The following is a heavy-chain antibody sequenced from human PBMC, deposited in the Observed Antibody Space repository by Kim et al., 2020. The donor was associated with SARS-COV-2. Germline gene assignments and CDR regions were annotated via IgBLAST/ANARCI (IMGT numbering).Heavy chain of an antibody. V-gene: IGHV3-33*08. CDR1: GFRFSNYG. Sequence: GGSLRLSCAASGFRFSNYGMHWVRQAPGKGLEWVAATWHDGSNDYYTDSVKGRFTISRDDSKNTLYLQMNSLRAEDTAVYYCARDTVYCDGSCCGQAPLSIWFDPWGQRTLVTVSS. J-gene: IGHJ5*02. CDR3: ARDTVYCDGSCCGQAPLSIWFDP. CDR2: TWHDGSND. D-gene: IGHD2-21*01.